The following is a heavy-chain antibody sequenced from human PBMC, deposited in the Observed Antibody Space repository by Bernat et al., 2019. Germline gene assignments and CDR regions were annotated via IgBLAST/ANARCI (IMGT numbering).Heavy chain of an antibody. CDR3: ARERSQVAGYCSGAVSHNSYYYYRDV. D-gene: IGHD2-15*01. CDR1: GFRFSNYE. Sequence: EVQLVQSGGDLVQPGGSLRLSCAASGFRFSNYEMSWFRQAPGKGLEWISYISVSGTTIYPADSVKGRFTISRDNAENSVYLQMHSLRAEDTAIYYCARERSQVAGYCSGAVSHNSYYYYRDVWGRVDTVTVSS. V-gene: IGHV3-48*03. J-gene: IGHJ6*03. CDR2: ISVSGTTI.